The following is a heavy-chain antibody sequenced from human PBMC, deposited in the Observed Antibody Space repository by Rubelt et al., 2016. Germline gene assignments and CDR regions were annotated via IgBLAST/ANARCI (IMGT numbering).Heavy chain of an antibody. Sequence: QVQLVQSGAEVKKPGASVKVSCKASGYTFTSYGISWVRQAPGQGLEWMGWISAYNGNTNYAQKLQGRVTMTPDTSTSTAYMELRSLGSDDTAVYYCARDLPPFRRYNWNFTLDYWGQGTLVTVSS. V-gene: IGHV1-18*01. CDR2: ISAYNGNT. CDR1: GYTFTSYG. J-gene: IGHJ4*02. D-gene: IGHD1-7*01. CDR3: ARDLPPFRRYNWNFTLDY.